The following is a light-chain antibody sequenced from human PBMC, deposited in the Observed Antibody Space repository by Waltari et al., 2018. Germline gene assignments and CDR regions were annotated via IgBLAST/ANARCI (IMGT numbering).Light chain of an antibody. Sequence: SYELTQPPSVSVSPGQTAKIPCSGDALPKQYTYWYQQKPGQAPLLVIYKDTERPSGIPERFSGSSSGTTVTLNISGVQAEDEADYYCLSAYSGGSQGVFGGGTKLTVL. CDR3: LSAYSGGSQGV. V-gene: IGLV3-25*03. CDR2: KDT. J-gene: IGLJ2*01. CDR1: ALPKQY.